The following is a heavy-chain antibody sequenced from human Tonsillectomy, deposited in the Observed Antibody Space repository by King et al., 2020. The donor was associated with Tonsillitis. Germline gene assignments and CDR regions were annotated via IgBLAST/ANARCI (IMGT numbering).Heavy chain of an antibody. D-gene: IGHD3-16*01. CDR1: GYTFTGYF. J-gene: IGHJ4*02. Sequence: VQLVESGTEVRKPGASVKVSCKASGYTFTGYFMHWVRQAPGQGLEWMGWINPHTGGTNYAQKFQTRVTMTRDTSISTAYMELSRLRSDDTAVYYCATESMMGLYFDYWAQGTLVTVSS. V-gene: IGHV1-2*02. CDR3: ATESMMGLYFDY. CDR2: INPHTGGT.